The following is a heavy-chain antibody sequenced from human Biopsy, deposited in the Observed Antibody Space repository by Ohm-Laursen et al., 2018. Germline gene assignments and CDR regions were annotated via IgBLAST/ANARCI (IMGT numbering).Heavy chain of an antibody. CDR2: INPDSGGT. J-gene: IGHJ3*02. D-gene: IGHD6-13*01. Sequence: ASVKASCKPSGYTFTAHYVHWVRQAPGQGLEGLGWINPDSGGTNYAQKFQGRVTMTRDTSIGTVQMELSSLRSDDTAVYYCARVGFSSTWPPDRHDAFDIWGQGTMVTVSS. CDR3: ARVGFSSTWPPDRHDAFDI. V-gene: IGHV1-2*02. CDR1: GYTFTAHY.